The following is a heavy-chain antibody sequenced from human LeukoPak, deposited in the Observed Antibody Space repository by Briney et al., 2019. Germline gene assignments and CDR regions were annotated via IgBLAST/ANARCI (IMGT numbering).Heavy chain of an antibody. J-gene: IGHJ4*02. CDR1: GLTFSRYA. Sequence: AVSLRLSCAASGLTFSRYAMTWVRQAPGKGLEWVSVISGSGDTTYYADSVKGRFTISRDKSKDTLYLQMNSLRAEDTAVYYCATSRTFDYWGQGTLVTVSS. CDR3: ATSRTFDY. V-gene: IGHV3-23*01. CDR2: ISGSGDTT. D-gene: IGHD1-1*01.